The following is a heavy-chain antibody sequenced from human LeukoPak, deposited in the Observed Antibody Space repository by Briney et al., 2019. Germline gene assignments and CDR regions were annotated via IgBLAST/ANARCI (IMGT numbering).Heavy chain of an antibody. Sequence: SETLSLTCTVSGGSISNYYWSWIRQPPGKGLEWIGYIYYSGSTNYNPSLKSRVTISVDTSKNQFSLKLSSVTAADTAVYYCARVRYSSGWYCDYWGQGTLVTVSS. D-gene: IGHD6-19*01. CDR1: GGSISNYY. CDR3: ARVRYSSGWYCDY. J-gene: IGHJ4*02. CDR2: IYYSGST. V-gene: IGHV4-59*01.